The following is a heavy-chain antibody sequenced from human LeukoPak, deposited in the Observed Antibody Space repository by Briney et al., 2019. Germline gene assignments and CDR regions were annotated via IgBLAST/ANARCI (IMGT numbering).Heavy chain of an antibody. CDR2: IYHSWST. CDR3: DVGILRGPDY. D-gene: IGHD1-26*01. Sequence: PSEALSLTCTVSGSSISSNYYWGWIRQPPGKGLEWIGSIYHSWSTYYNPSLNSRVTISVDTSKNHFSLKLTSMTAADTAVYYCDVGILRGPDYWGQGTLVTVSS. V-gene: IGHV4-38-2*02. J-gene: IGHJ4*02. CDR1: GSSISSNYY.